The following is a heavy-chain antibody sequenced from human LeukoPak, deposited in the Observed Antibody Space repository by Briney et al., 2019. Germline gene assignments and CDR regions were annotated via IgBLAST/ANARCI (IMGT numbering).Heavy chain of an antibody. CDR1: GGTFSSYA. Sequence: ASVKVSCKASGGTFSSYAISWVRQAPGQGLEWMGGIIPIFGTANYAQKFQGRVTITADESTSTAYMELSSLRSEDTAVYYCAREGDSGYSGYGLDYWGQGILVTVSS. CDR3: AREGDSGYSGYGLDY. V-gene: IGHV1-69*13. CDR2: IIPIFGTA. D-gene: IGHD5-12*01. J-gene: IGHJ4*02.